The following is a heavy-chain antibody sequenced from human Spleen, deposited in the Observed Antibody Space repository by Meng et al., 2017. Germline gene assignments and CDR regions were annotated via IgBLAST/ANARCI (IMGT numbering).Heavy chain of an antibody. D-gene: IGHD3-3*01. V-gene: IGHV1-18*01. Sequence: ASVKVSCKASGYTFTSYGISWVRQAPGQGLEWMGWISAYNGNTNYAQKLQGRVTMTRNTSISTAYMELSSLRSEDTAVYYCARGPGITIFGVVIVAFDIWGQGTMVTVSS. CDR1: GYTFTSYG. CDR3: ARGPGITIFGVVIVAFDI. J-gene: IGHJ3*02. CDR2: ISAYNGNT.